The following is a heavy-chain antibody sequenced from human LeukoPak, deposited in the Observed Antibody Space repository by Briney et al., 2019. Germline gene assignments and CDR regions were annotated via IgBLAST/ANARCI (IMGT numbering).Heavy chain of an antibody. CDR1: GFIFSSTY. J-gene: IGHJ6*02. V-gene: IGHV3-66*01. CDR3: ARDDFSPNNYYYGVDV. CDR2: IYSDGHT. Sequence: GGSLRLSCAVSGFIFSSTYMSWVRQAPGKGLEWVSIIYSDGHTNYADYVKGRLTISRDNSKNTLYLQINSLRAGDTAVYYCARDDFSPNNYYYGVDVWGQGTTVTVSS. D-gene: IGHD3/OR15-3a*01.